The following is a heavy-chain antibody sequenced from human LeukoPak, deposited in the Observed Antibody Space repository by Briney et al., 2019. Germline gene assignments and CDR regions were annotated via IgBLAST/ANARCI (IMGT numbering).Heavy chain of an antibody. D-gene: IGHD6-13*01. CDR1: GFTVSDNY. Sequence: GGSLRLSCAASGFTVSDNYMSWVRQAPGKGLEWVSVMYSRGDTYYANSVKGRFTFSRDVSKNTLYLQMNGLRTEDTAMYYCARDAPQVPAAGVLASWGQGTLVIVSS. CDR2: MYSRGDT. J-gene: IGHJ5*02. V-gene: IGHV3-53*01. CDR3: ARDAPQVPAAGVLAS.